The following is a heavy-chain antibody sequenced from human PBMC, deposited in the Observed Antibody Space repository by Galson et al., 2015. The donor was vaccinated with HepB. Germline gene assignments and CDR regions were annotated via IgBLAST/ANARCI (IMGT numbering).Heavy chain of an antibody. CDR3: TTPYSNYAYYYYGMDV. CDR2: IKSKTDGGTT. V-gene: IGHV3-15*01. D-gene: IGHD4-11*01. J-gene: IGHJ6*02. CDR1: GFTFSNAW. Sequence: SLRFSCAASGFTFSNAWMSWVRQAPGKGLEWVGRIKSKTDGGTTDYAAPVKGRFTISRDDSKNTLYLQMNSLKTEDTAVYYCTTPYSNYAYYYYGMDVWGQGTTVTVSS.